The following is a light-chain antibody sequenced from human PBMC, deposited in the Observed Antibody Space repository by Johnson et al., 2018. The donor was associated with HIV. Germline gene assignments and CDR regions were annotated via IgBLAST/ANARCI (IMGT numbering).Light chain of an antibody. CDR2: EDN. V-gene: IGLV1-51*02. Sequence: QSVLTQPPSVSAAPGQRVNISCSGNISNIESYFVSWYQQLPGAAPTLLIYEDNKRPSGIPDRFSGSKSGATATLGITGLQTGDEADYYCGTWDSSLSVDNYVLGTGTKVTVL. CDR3: GTWDSSLSVDNYV. J-gene: IGLJ1*01. CDR1: ISNIESYF.